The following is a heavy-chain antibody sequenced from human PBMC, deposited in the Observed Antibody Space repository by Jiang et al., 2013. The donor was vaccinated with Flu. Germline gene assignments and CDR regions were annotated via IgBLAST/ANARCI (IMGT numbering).Heavy chain of an antibody. Sequence: VQLVESGGGLVQPGGSLRLSCAASGFTFSSYSMNWVRQAPGKGLEWVSYISSSSSTIYYADSVKGRFTISRDNAKNSLYLQMNSLRAEDTAVYYCARDRLSQLLSTSAGYYYGMDVWGQGTTVTVSS. D-gene: IGHD2-2*01. CDR2: ISSSSSTI. J-gene: IGHJ6*02. V-gene: IGHV3-48*01. CDR3: ARDRLSQLLSTSAGYYYGMDV. CDR1: GFTFSSYS.